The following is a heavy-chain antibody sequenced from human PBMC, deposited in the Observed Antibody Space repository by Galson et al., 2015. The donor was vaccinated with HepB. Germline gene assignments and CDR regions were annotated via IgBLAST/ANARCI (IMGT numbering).Heavy chain of an antibody. D-gene: IGHD6-19*01. CDR1: SYTFTSYG. J-gene: IGHJ3*02. CDR2: ISGYNDNT. CDR3: TRGKQWLVPTDAFDI. Sequence: SVKVSCKASSYTFTSYGISWVRQAPGQGLEWMGRISGYNDNTNYAQKLQGRVIMTTDTSTSTAYMELRSLRSDDTAVYYCTRGKQWLVPTDAFDIWGQGTMVTVSS. V-gene: IGHV1-18*04.